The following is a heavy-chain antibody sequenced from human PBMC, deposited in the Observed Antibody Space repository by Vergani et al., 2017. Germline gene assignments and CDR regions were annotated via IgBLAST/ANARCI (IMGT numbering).Heavy chain of an antibody. CDR1: GFTFDTYT. D-gene: IGHD3-10*01. J-gene: IGHJ1*01. CDR2: ISSGGGDI. V-gene: IGHV3-23*01. CDR3: TTAWGLYYLHGEYFQY. Sequence: EVQLLESGGGLVQPGGSRRLSCAGAGFTFDTYTMAYVRQAPGKALECVATISSGGGDIFYADSVKGRFTISRDNSKNTLFLQMNSLKDEDTAVYYCTTAWGLYYLHGEYFQYWGRGTLVSVSS.